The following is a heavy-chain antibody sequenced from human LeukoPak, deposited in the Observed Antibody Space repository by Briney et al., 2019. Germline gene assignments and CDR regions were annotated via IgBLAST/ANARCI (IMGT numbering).Heavy chain of an antibody. D-gene: IGHD1-26*01. J-gene: IGHJ4*02. CDR3: GKYLQTSVGANDY. CDR1: GFTFSSYP. V-gene: IGHV3-23*01. Sequence: GGSLRLSCAASGFTFSSYPMNWVRQAPGKGLEWVSVISGSGGATFYGASVQGRFTISRENSRDTLYLQMNSLTAEDTAVYYCGKYLQTSVGANDYWGQGTLVTVSS. CDR2: ISGSGGAT.